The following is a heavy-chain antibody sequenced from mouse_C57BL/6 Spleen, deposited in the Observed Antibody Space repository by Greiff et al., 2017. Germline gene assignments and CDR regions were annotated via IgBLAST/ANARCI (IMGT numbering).Heavy chain of an antibody. J-gene: IGHJ2*01. V-gene: IGHV1-80*01. D-gene: IGHD4-1*01. CDR1: GYAFSSYW. Sequence: QVQLKESGAELVKPGASVKISCKASGYAFSSYWMNWVKQRPGKGLEWIGQIYPGDGDTNYNGKFKGKATLTADKSSSTAYMQLSSLTSEDSAVYYCASPLTGYFDDWGQGTTLTVSS. CDR2: IYPGDGDT. CDR3: ASPLTGYFDD.